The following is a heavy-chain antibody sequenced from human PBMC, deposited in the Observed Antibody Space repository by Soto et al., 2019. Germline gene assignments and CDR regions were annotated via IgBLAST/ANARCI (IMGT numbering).Heavy chain of an antibody. V-gene: IGHV4-30-2*01. J-gene: IGHJ3*02. CDR3: ARYRDLSLDAFDI. Sequence: QLQLQESGSGLVKPSQTLSLTCSVSGGSISSHGYSWSWIRQPPGKGLEWIGYVYQSGSTYYNPSLKRRVTISVDRSRDQFSLNLNSVAAADTAVYYCARYRDLSLDAFDIWGQGTMVRLF. CDR1: GGSISSHGYS. D-gene: IGHD4-17*01. CDR2: VYQSGST.